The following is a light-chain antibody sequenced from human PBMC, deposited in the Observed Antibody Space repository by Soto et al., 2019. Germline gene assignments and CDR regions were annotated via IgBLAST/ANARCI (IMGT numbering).Light chain of an antibody. CDR3: QQLKSYPLT. CDR2: AAS. V-gene: IGKV1-9*01. J-gene: IGKJ4*01. CDR1: QGISTY. Sequence: DIQLTQSPSFLSASVGDRVTITCRATQGISTYLAWYQEKPGKAPKLLIYAASTLQSGVTSRFSGSGSGTDFTLTISSLQPEDFATYYCQQLKSYPLTFGGGTKVEIK.